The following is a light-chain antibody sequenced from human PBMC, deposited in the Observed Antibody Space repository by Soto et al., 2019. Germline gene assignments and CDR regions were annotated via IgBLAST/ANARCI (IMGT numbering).Light chain of an antibody. V-gene: IGKV3-15*01. Sequence: EVVMTQSPDTLSVSPGGRVTLSCRASQSLRSNLAWYQQKPGQAPRLLIYGASTRATGIPARFSGSGSGTEFTLTISSLQSEDFAVYYCQQYNNFWTFGQGTKVEIK. CDR2: GAS. CDR3: QQYNNFWT. CDR1: QSLRSN. J-gene: IGKJ1*01.